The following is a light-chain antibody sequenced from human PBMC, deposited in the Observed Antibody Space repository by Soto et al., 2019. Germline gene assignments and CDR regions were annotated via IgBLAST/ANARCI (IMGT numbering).Light chain of an antibody. Sequence: EIVLTQSPGTLSLSPGARATLSCRASQSVSSSYLAWYQQKPDQAPRLLIYGASSRATGVPDRFSGSGSGTDFTLTINRLEPEDFAVYYCQQYGSSFTFGPGTKVDIK. J-gene: IGKJ3*01. V-gene: IGKV3-20*01. CDR2: GAS. CDR3: QQYGSSFT. CDR1: QSVSSSY.